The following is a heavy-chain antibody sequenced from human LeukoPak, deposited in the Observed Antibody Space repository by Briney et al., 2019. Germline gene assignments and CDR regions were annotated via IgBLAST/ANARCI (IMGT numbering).Heavy chain of an antibody. D-gene: IGHD3-10*01. J-gene: IGHJ4*02. CDR2: IYIGGRT. V-gene: IGHV3-66*02. CDR1: GFSVSRNY. CDR3: TRDVIRGTNLGY. Sequence: SGGSLRLSCAASGFSVSRNYISWGRQAPGKGRGWVSVIYIGGRTDYADSVKGRFTISRESSKNTMYLQMNSLRAEDTAVYYCTRDVIRGTNLGYWGQGTLVTVSS.